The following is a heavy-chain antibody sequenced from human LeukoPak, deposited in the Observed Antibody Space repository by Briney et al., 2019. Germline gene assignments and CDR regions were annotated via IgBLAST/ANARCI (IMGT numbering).Heavy chain of an antibody. CDR2: ISSRGSTI. J-gene: IGHJ4*02. Sequence: PGGSLRLSCAASGFTLSSYEMNWVRQAPGKGLEWVSYISSRGSTIYYADSVKGRFTISRDNAKNSLYLQMNCLRAEDTAVYYCARSGYDIIFDYWGQGTLITVSS. V-gene: IGHV3-48*03. D-gene: IGHD5-12*01. CDR1: GFTLSSYE. CDR3: ARSGYDIIFDY.